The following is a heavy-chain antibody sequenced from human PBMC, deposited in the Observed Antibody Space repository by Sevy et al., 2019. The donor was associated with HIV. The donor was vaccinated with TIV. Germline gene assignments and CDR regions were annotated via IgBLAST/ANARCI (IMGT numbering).Heavy chain of an antibody. V-gene: IGHV4-4*07. D-gene: IGHD3-10*01. J-gene: IGHJ4*02. CDR2: IYTSGST. CDR3: ARDRPLMVRGVIIISDY. CDR1: GGSISSYY. Sequence: SETLSLTCTVSGGSISSYYWSWIRQPAGKGLEWIGRIYTSGSTNYNPSLKSRVTMSVDTSKNHFSLKLSSVTAADTAVYYCARDRPLMVRGVIIISDYWGQGTLVTVSS.